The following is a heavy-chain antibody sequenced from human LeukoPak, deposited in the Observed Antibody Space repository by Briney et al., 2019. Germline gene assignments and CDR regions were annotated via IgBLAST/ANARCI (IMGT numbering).Heavy chain of an antibody. Sequence: GGSLRLSCTVSGFTFSNFWMSWVRQAPGKGLERVANIKDDGSAKFYLASVEGRFTISRDNAKSSLYLQMNSLRAEDTAVYFCARAIIGGAPFLDYWGQGTLVTVSS. CDR1: GFTFSNFW. J-gene: IGHJ4*02. CDR3: ARAIIGGAPFLDY. CDR2: IKDDGSAK. D-gene: IGHD1-26*01. V-gene: IGHV3-7*01.